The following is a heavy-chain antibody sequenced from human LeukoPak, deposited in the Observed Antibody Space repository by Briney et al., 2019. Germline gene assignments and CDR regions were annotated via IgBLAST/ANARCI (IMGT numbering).Heavy chain of an antibody. CDR2: INHSGST. V-gene: IGHV4-34*01. CDR1: GGSFSGYY. D-gene: IGHD5-12*01. CDR3: ARGRRGEWLRSVGSWFDP. J-gene: IGHJ5*02. Sequence: SETLSLTCAVYGGSFSGYYWSWIRQPPGKGLEWIGEINHSGSTNYNPSLKSRVTISVDTSKNQFSLKLSSVTAADTAVYYCARGRRGEWLRSVGSWFDPWGQGTLVTVSS.